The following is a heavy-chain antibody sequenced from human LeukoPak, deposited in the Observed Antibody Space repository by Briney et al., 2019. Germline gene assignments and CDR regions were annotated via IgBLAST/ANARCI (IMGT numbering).Heavy chain of an antibody. V-gene: IGHV1-69*05. J-gene: IGHJ4*02. CDR1: GYTFTSYG. D-gene: IGHD3-22*01. CDR2: IIPIFGTA. Sequence: SVKVSCKASGYTFTSYGISWVRQAPGQGLEWMGGIIPIFGTANYAQKFQGRVTITTDESTSTAYMELSSLRSEDTAVYYCASAYYYDSSGYYSFDYWGQGTLVTVSS. CDR3: ASAYYYDSSGYYSFDY.